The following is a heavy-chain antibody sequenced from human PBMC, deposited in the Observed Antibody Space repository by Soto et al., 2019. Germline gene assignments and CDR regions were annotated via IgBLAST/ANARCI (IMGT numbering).Heavy chain of an antibody. CDR2: IYNSGST. V-gene: IGHV4-4*02. J-gene: IGHJ2*01. CDR1: SGSISSTNW. D-gene: IGHD2-21*01. Sequence: QVQLQESGPGLVKPSGTLSLICTVSSGSISSTNWWSWVRQPPGKGLEWIGEIYNSGSTNYNPSLTSLVIITVDKCTKRVSLRLTAVTAAATAFHYCAREHCGYDGPYWYLALWGRGKLV. CDR3: AREHCGYDGPYWYLAL.